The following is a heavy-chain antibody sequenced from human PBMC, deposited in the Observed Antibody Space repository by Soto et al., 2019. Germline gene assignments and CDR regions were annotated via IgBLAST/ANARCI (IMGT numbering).Heavy chain of an antibody. J-gene: IGHJ5*02. Sequence: QVQLVQSGAEEKKPGASVKVSCKASGYTFTSYAMHWVRQAPGQRLEWMGWINAGNGNTKYSQKFQGRVTITRDTSASTAYMELSSLRSEDTAVYYCARGWVLWFGEHGNWFDPWGQGTLVTVSS. CDR2: INAGNGNT. V-gene: IGHV1-3*05. D-gene: IGHD3-10*01. CDR1: GYTFTSYA. CDR3: ARGWVLWFGEHGNWFDP.